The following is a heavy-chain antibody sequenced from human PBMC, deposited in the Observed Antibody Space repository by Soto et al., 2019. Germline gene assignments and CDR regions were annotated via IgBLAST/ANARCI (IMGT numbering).Heavy chain of an antibody. CDR2: INPSGGAT. CDR1: GYTFSDCR. CDR3: ARDGPHRWIDY. J-gene: IGHJ4*02. V-gene: IGHV1-46*01. Sequence: ASVKVSCKASGYTFSDCRMHWVRQAPGQGLEWMGIINPSGGATTCAQKFQGRVTMTRDTSTSTVYMDLSSLTSEDTAVYYCARDGPHRWIDYWGQGTLVTVSS.